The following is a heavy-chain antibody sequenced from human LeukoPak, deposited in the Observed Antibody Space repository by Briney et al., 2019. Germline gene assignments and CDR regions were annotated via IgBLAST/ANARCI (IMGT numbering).Heavy chain of an antibody. Sequence: SETLSLTCTVSGGSISSSSYYWGWIRQPPGKGLEWIGSMYYSGSTYYNPSLKSRVTISVDTSKNQFSLKLRSVTAADTAVYYCARLSDSGSYYDYWGQGTLVTVSS. CDR2: MYYSGST. D-gene: IGHD3-10*01. V-gene: IGHV4-39*01. CDR1: GGSISSSSYY. J-gene: IGHJ4*02. CDR3: ARLSDSGSYYDY.